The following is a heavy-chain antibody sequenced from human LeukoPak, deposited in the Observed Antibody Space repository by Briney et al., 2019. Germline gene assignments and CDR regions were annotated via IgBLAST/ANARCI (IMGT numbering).Heavy chain of an antibody. Sequence: PGRSLRLSCAASGFTFSSYGMHWVRQAPGKGLEWVAVISYDGSNKYYADSVKGRFTISRDNSKNTLYLQVNSLRAEDTAVYYCAKDGYYYDSSGNRGDAFDIWGQGTWSPSLQ. J-gene: IGHJ3*02. CDR3: AKDGYYYDSSGNRGDAFDI. D-gene: IGHD3-22*01. CDR1: GFTFSSYG. V-gene: IGHV3-30*18. CDR2: ISYDGSNK.